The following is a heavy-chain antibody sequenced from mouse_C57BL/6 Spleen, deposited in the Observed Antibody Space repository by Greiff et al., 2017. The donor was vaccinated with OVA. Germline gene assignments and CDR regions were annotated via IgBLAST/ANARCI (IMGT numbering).Heavy chain of an antibody. CDR2: IYPGDGDT. Sequence: VQLQESGPEPVKPGASVKISCKASGYAFSSSWMNWVKQRPGKGLEWIGRIYPGDGDTNYNGKFKGKATLTADKSSSTAYMQLSSLTSEDSAVYFCARDYSNYEWYFDVWGTGTTVTVSS. V-gene: IGHV1-82*01. D-gene: IGHD2-5*01. J-gene: IGHJ1*03. CDR1: GYAFSSSW. CDR3: ARDYSNYEWYFDV.